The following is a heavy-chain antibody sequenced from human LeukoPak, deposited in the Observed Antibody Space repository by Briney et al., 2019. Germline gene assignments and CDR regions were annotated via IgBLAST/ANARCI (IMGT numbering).Heavy chain of an antibody. CDR2: IIPSLNRA. CDR1: GGPFDNYA. CDR3: ARRTDRVDDAFDA. Sequence: ASVKVSCKSSGGPFDNYAINWVRQAPGQGLEWMGRIIPSLNRANYAQIRVTITADKSTATAYMELSGLRYEDTAVYYCARRTDRVDDAFDAWGQGTMVTVSS. V-gene: IGHV1-69*04. J-gene: IGHJ3*01. D-gene: IGHD3/OR15-3a*01.